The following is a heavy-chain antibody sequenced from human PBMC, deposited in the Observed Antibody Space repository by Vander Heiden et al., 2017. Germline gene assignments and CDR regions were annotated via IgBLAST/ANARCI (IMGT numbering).Heavy chain of an antibody. J-gene: IGHJ6*02. CDR1: GGSIRSAGYY. Sequence: QMQLQESGPGLVKPAQTLSLTCTVPGGSIRSAGYYGSWIRQHPGKGLEWIGYIYYSGSTYYNPSLKSRVTISVDTSKNQFSLKLSSVTAADTAVYYCARGAWDSGSYYYYYYGMDVWGQGTTVTVSS. CDR3: ARGAWDSGSYYYYYYGMDV. CDR2: IYYSGST. V-gene: IGHV4-31*03. D-gene: IGHD3-10*01.